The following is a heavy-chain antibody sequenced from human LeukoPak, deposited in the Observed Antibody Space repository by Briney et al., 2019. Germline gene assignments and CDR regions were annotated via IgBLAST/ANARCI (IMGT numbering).Heavy chain of an antibody. CDR1: GFAFSSYA. CDR3: AKARGPHDGTVVDAYYFDY. D-gene: IGHD3-22*01. J-gene: IGHJ4*02. V-gene: IGHV3-23*01. CDR2: FSSGGTGT. Sequence: GGSLRLSCAASGFAFSSYAMSWVRQAPGKGLEWVSGFSSGGTGTYYADSVKGRFTISRDTSKNTLYLQMNSLRAEDTAIYYCAKARGPHDGTVVDAYYFDYWGQGTLVTVSS.